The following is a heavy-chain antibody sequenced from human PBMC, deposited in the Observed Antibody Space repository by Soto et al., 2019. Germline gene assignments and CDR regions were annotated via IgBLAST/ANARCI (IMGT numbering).Heavy chain of an antibody. J-gene: IGHJ4*02. V-gene: IGHV3-53*01. CDR3: ASTRGSSYDY. Sequence: GGSLRLSCAASGFTFSGNYMGGVRQAPGKGLEWVSVIYNGGGTYYADSVKGRFTISRDNSKNTLYLQMNSLRAEDTAVYYCASTRGSSYDYWGQGTQVTVSS. CDR1: GFTFSGNY. D-gene: IGHD6-6*01. CDR2: IYNGGGT.